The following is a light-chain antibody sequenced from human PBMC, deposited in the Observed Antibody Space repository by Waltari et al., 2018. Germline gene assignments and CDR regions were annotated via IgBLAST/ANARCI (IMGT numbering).Light chain of an antibody. V-gene: IGLV2-14*01. CDR3: TSYTSDNLYV. J-gene: IGLJ1*01. CDR2: ETS. Sequence: QSALTQPASVSGSPGQSITIPCAGTSSDIGGYNYLPWYQQHPDEAPKLIIYETSKRPSGVSNRFSASKSGDTASLTISGLQAEDESDYYCTSYTSDNLYVFGSGTKVTVL. CDR1: SSDIGGYNY.